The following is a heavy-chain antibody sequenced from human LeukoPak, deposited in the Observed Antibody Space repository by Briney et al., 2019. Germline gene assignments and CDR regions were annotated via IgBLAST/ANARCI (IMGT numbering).Heavy chain of an antibody. CDR1: GYSISSGYY. CDR3: AREVLNDYVWGSYRYAHTHGAPYYFDY. J-gene: IGHJ4*02. V-gene: IGHV4-38-2*02. CDR2: IYTSGST. D-gene: IGHD3-16*02. Sequence: NPSETLSLTCTVSGYSISSGYYWGWTRQSPGKGLEWIGRIYTSGSTNYNPSLKSRVTMSVDTSKNQFSLKLSSVTAADTAVYYCAREVLNDYVWGSYRYAHTHGAPYYFDYWGQGTLVTVSS.